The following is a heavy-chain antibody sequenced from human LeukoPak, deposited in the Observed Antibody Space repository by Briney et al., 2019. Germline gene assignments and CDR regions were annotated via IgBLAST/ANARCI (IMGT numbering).Heavy chain of an antibody. V-gene: IGHV4-59*01. CDR3: ARAPYYSSGWNWYFDL. Sequence: SETLSLTCTVSGGSISSYYWSWIRQPPGKGLEWIGYIYYSGSTNYNPSLKSRVTISVDTSKNQFSLKLSSVTAADTAVYYCARAPYYSSGWNWYFDLWGRGTLVTVSS. J-gene: IGHJ2*01. CDR1: GGSISSYY. CDR2: IYYSGST. D-gene: IGHD6-19*01.